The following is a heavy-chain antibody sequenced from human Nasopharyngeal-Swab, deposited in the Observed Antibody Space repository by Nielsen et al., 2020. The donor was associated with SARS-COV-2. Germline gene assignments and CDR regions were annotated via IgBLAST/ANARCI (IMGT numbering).Heavy chain of an antibody. V-gene: IGHV3-7*01. Sequence: GSLRLSCAASGFTFSSYWMSWVRQAPGKGLEWVANIKQDGSEKYYVDSVKGRFTISRDNAKNSLYLQMNSLRAEDTAVYYCARDLGSSGWYGHTGNYFDYWGQGTLVTVSS. D-gene: IGHD6-19*01. J-gene: IGHJ4*02. CDR2: IKQDGSEK. CDR1: GFTFSSYW. CDR3: ARDLGSSGWYGHTGNYFDY.